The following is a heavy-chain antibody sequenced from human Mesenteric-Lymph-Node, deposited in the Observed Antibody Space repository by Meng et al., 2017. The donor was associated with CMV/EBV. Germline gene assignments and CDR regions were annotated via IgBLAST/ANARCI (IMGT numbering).Heavy chain of an antibody. J-gene: IGHJ3*02. CDR3: ARVGSGPSDGFDI. CDR2: INPNSGGT. D-gene: IGHD1-26*01. Sequence: ASVKVSCKASGYTFTGYYIHWVRQALGQGLEWMGWINPNSGGTNYAQRFQGTVTMTRDTSISTAYMELSRLRSDDTAVYYCARVGSGPSDGFDIWGQGTMVTVSS. V-gene: IGHV1-2*02. CDR1: GYTFTGYY.